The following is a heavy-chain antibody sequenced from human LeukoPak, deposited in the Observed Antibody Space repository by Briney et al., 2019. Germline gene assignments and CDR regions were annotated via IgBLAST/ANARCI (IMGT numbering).Heavy chain of an antibody. J-gene: IGHJ4*02. V-gene: IGHV4-39*07. Sequence: SETLSLTCTVSGGSISSSSYYWGWIRQPPGKGLEWIGSIYYSGSTYYNPSLKSRVTISVDTSKNQFSLKLSSVTAADTAVYYCARGSGRDFWSGYYKYYFDYWGQGTLVTVSS. CDR2: IYYSGST. CDR3: ARGSGRDFWSGYYKYYFDY. D-gene: IGHD3-3*01. CDR1: GGSISSSSYY.